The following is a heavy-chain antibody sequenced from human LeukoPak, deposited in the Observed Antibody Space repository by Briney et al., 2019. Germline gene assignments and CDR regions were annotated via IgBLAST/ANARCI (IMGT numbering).Heavy chain of an antibody. D-gene: IGHD1-26*01. CDR3: AKHTEPESFYRYFQD. CDR1: GFTFKDCA. Sequence: GGPLRLSCTASGFTFKDCAVHWLRGAPGEGLEWVSFIIGYDNSTYYADSVQGRFTISRDNNKNSLYLQMRSLRTEDTAFYYCAKHTEPESFYRYFQDWGQGTLVTVSS. J-gene: IGHJ1*01. V-gene: IGHV3-43*02. CDR2: IIGYDNST.